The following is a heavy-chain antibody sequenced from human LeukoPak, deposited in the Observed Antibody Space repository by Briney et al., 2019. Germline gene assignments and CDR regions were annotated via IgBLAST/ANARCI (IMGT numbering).Heavy chain of an antibody. V-gene: IGHV4-34*01. CDR2: INHSGYT. J-gene: IGHJ4*02. CDR1: GVSFNNYY. CDR3: TRMTTGHDY. Sequence: SETLSLTCAVSGVSFNNYYRSWVRQTPGKGLEWIGEINHSGYTNDSPSLKSRVTLSIDTSRKQFSLNLRSVTVADTGIYYCTRMTTGHDYWGQGTLVTVSS. D-gene: IGHD4-17*01.